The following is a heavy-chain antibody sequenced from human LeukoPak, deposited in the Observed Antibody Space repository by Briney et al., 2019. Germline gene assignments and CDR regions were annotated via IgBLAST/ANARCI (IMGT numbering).Heavy chain of an antibody. J-gene: IGHJ4*02. D-gene: IGHD1-7*01. Sequence: PGGSLRLSCAASGFTFSSYAMHWVRQAPGKGLEWVAVISYDGSNKYYADSVKGRFTISRDNSKNTLYPQMNSLRAEDTAVYYCARDPRWTGTTDYWGQGTLVTVSS. CDR2: ISYDGSNK. V-gene: IGHV3-30-3*01. CDR3: ARDPRWTGTTDY. CDR1: GFTFSSYA.